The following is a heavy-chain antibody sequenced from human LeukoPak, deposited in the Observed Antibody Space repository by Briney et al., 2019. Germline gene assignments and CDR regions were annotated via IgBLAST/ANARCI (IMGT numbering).Heavy chain of an antibody. CDR2: ISAYNGNT. CDR1: GYTFTSYG. Sequence: ASVKVSCKASGYTFTSYGIGWVRQAPGQGLEWMGWISAYNGNTKYVQKFQGRVTMTTDTSTSTAYMEVRSLRSDDTAVYYCARGSYYDFWSGYSPDAFDIWGQGTMVTVSS. CDR3: ARGSYYDFWSGYSPDAFDI. V-gene: IGHV1-18*01. D-gene: IGHD3-3*01. J-gene: IGHJ3*02.